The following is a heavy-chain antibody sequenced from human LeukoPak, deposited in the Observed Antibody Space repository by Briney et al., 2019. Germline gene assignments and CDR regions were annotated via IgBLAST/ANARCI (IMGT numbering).Heavy chain of an antibody. D-gene: IGHD2-2*01. CDR3: ARHRYCSSTSCYGYYYYGMDA. V-gene: IGHV5-10-1*01. Sequence: GESLKISCKGSGYSFTSYWISWVRQMPGKGLEWMGRIDPSDSYTNYSPSFQGHVTISADKSISTAYLQWSSLEASDTAMYYCARHRYCSSTSCYGYYYYGMDAWGQGTTVTVSS. CDR1: GYSFTSYW. J-gene: IGHJ6*02. CDR2: IDPSDSYT.